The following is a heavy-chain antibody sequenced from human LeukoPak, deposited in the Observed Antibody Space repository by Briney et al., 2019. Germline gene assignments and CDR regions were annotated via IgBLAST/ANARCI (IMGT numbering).Heavy chain of an antibody. V-gene: IGHV3-23*01. J-gene: IGHJ4*02. D-gene: IGHD6-19*01. CDR3: AKFHIAVAGNSRLDY. Sequence: PGGSLRLSCAASGFTFSSYGMSWVRQAPGKGLEWVSAISGSGGSTYYADSVKGRFTISRDNSKNTLYLQMNSLRAEDTAVYYCAKFHIAVAGNSRLDYWGQGTLVTVSS. CDR1: GFTFSSYG. CDR2: ISGSGGST.